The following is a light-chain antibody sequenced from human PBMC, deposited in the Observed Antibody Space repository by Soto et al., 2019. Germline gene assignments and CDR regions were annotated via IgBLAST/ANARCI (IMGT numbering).Light chain of an antibody. J-gene: IGLJ1*01. CDR3: CSYAGSNNFPYV. CDR2: EVS. Sequence: QSVLTQPPSASGSPGQSVTISCTGTSSDVGGYNYVSWYQQHPGKAPKLMIYEVSKRPSGVPDRFSGSKSGNTASLTVSGLQAEDEADFYWCSYAGSNNFPYVFGTGTKVTVL. V-gene: IGLV2-8*01. CDR1: SSDVGGYNY.